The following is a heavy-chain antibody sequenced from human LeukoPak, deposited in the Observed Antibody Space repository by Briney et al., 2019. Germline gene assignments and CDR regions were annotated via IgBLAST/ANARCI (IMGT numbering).Heavy chain of an antibody. V-gene: IGHV3-48*01. Sequence: GGSLRLSCVASGFTLRSYVMNWVRQAPGKGLEWVSYISSSSSTIYYADSVKGRFTISRDNAKNSLYLQMNSLRAEDTAVYYCARDPQEYYDSSGAFDIWGQGTMVTVSS. J-gene: IGHJ3*02. CDR1: GFTLRSYV. CDR2: ISSSSSTI. D-gene: IGHD3-22*01. CDR3: ARDPQEYYDSSGAFDI.